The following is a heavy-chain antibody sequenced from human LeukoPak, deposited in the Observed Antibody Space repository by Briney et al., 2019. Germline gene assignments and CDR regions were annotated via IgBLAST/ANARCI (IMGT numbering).Heavy chain of an antibody. J-gene: IGHJ6*03. Sequence: GGSLRLSCAASGFTFSSYSMNWVRQAPGKGLEWVSSISSSSSYIYYADSVKGRFTISRDNAKNSLYLQMNSLRAEDTAVYYCARDSGGDPGAPDYYYYYMDVWGKGTTVTISS. CDR2: ISSSSSYI. D-gene: IGHD3-10*01. CDR1: GFTFSSYS. V-gene: IGHV3-21*01. CDR3: ARDSGGDPGAPDYYYYYMDV.